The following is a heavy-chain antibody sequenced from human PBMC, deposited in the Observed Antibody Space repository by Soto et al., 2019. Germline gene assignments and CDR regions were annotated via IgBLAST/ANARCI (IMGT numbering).Heavy chain of an antibody. CDR3: AKDVNVLRFLEWLPHFDY. CDR1: GFTFSSYG. V-gene: IGHV3-30*18. D-gene: IGHD3-3*01. CDR2: ISYDGSNK. J-gene: IGHJ4*02. Sequence: VRLSCGASGFTFSSYGVHWVHQAPGKRMEWVAVISYDGSNKYYADSVKGRFTISRDNSKNTLYLQMNSLRAEDTAVYYCAKDVNVLRFLEWLPHFDYWGQGTLVTVSS.